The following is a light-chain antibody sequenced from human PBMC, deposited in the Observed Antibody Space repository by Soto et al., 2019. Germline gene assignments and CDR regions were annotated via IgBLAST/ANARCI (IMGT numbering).Light chain of an antibody. CDR3: QQANSFLGLT. J-gene: IGKJ4*01. CDR2: DAS. Sequence: DIQMTQSPSTLSASVGDRVTITCRASQSISSWLAWYQQKPGKAPKLLIYDASSLESGVPSRFSGSGSGTEFTLTISSLQPEDFATYYCQQANSFLGLTFGGGTKVDIK. V-gene: IGKV1-5*01. CDR1: QSISSW.